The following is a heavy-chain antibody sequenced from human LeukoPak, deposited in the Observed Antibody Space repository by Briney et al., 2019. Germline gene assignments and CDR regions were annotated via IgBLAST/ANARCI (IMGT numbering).Heavy chain of an antibody. CDR2: ISGSGGST. CDR3: AKLGAADGTYYMDV. Sequence: GGSLRLSCAASGFTFSSYAMSWVRQAPGKGLECVSPISGSGGSTSYADSVKGRFTISRDNSKNTLFLQMNSLRADDTAIYYCAKLGAADGTYYMDVWGKGTTVTVSS. V-gene: IGHV3-23*01. CDR1: GFTFSSYA. J-gene: IGHJ6*03. D-gene: IGHD6-13*01.